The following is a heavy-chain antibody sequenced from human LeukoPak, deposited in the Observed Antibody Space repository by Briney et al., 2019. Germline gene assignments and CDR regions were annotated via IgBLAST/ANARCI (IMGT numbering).Heavy chain of an antibody. CDR2: ISSSSSYI. CDR3: ARETVRGVFDY. J-gene: IGHJ4*02. Sequence: GGSLRLSCAASGFTFSSYSMNWVRQAPGKGLEWVSSISSSSSYIYYADSVKGRFTISRDNSKNTLYFQMNSLRAEDTAVYYCARETVRGVFDYWGQGTLVTVSS. CDR1: GFTFSSYS. V-gene: IGHV3-21*04. D-gene: IGHD3-10*01.